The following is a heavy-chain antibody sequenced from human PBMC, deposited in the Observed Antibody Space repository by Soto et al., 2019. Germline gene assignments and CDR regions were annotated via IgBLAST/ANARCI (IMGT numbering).Heavy chain of an antibody. Sequence: QVQLVQSGAEVKEPGASVKVSCRASGYTFTNYAIHWVRQAPGQRLEWMGWLNPGNGNTKYPQKFQGRVTITRDTPASTAYMFLSNLRSEDTAVYYCARDQGIPYCGGDCYSDWYFDLWGRGTLVTVSS. CDR3: ARDQGIPYCGGDCYSDWYFDL. D-gene: IGHD2-21*01. CDR1: GYTFTNYA. CDR2: LNPGNGNT. V-gene: IGHV1-3*01. J-gene: IGHJ2*01.